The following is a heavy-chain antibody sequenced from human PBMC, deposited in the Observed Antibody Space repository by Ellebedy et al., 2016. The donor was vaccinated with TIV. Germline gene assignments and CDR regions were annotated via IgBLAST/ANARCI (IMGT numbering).Heavy chain of an antibody. CDR2: ISGNGRNT. J-gene: IGHJ6*02. Sequence: GGSLRLSCAASGLTLINNFMGWVRQAPGKGLEWVSAISGNGRNTNYADSLKDRFTVSRDNSKNTLYLHMDSLRAEDTAIYYCAQTNWGAGGFYGMDVWGQGTTVTVSS. V-gene: IGHV3-23*01. CDR1: GLTLINNF. D-gene: IGHD7-27*01. CDR3: AQTNWGAGGFYGMDV.